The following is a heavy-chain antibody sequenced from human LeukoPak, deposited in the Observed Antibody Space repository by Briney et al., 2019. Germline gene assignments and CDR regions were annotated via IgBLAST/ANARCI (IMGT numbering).Heavy chain of an antibody. Sequence: SETLSLTCAVYGGSFSGYYWSWIRQPPGKGLVWIGEINHSGSTNYNPSLKSRVTISVDTSKNQFSLKLSSVTAADTAVYYCARGPKLYYYYYGMDVWGKGTTVTVSS. CDR3: ARGPKLYYYYYGMDV. CDR2: INHSGST. CDR1: GGSFSGYY. J-gene: IGHJ6*04. V-gene: IGHV4-34*01.